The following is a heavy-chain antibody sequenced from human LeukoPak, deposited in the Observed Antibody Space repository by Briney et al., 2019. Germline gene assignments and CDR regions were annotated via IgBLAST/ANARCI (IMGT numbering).Heavy chain of an antibody. CDR3: ANSLTTDYYMDV. CDR2: IYSVCST. D-gene: IGHD4-11*01. J-gene: IGHJ6*03. V-gene: IGHV3-66*02. CDR1: GFTLSSNY. Sequence: GGSLRLSCAASGFTLSSNYMSWVRQAPGKGLEWVSVIYSVCSTYYADSVKGPFPISRDNSKNTLYLQMNSLRAEDTAVYYCANSLTTDYYMDVWGKGTTVTVSS.